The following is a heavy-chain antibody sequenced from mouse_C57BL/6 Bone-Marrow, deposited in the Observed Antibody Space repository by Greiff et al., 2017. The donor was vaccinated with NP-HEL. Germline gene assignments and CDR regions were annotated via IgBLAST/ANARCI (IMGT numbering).Heavy chain of an antibody. Sequence: QVQLQQSGAELVRPGASVTLSCKASGYTFTDYEMHWVKQTPVHGLEWIGAIDPETGGTAYNQKFKGKAILTADKSSSTAYMELRSLTSEDSAVYYCTNLATDAMDYWGQGTSVTVSS. CDR1: GYTFTDYE. D-gene: IGHD1-1*01. CDR2: IDPETGGT. CDR3: TNLATDAMDY. V-gene: IGHV1-15*01. J-gene: IGHJ4*01.